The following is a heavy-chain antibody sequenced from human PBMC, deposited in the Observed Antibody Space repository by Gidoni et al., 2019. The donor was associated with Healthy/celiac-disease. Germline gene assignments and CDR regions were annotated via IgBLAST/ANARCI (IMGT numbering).Heavy chain of an antibody. CDR2: INHSGST. CDR1: GGSFSGYY. V-gene: IGHV4-34*01. J-gene: IGHJ6*02. D-gene: IGHD3-3*01. CDR3: ARHKDFWSGYYRPFPRPGLLDV. Sequence: QVQLQQWGAGLLKPSETLSLTCAVYGGSFSGYYWRWLRQPPGKGLEWIGEINHSGSTNYNPSLKSRVTISVDTSKNQFSLKLSSVTAADTAVYYCARHKDFWSGYYRPFPRPGLLDVWGQGTTVTVSS.